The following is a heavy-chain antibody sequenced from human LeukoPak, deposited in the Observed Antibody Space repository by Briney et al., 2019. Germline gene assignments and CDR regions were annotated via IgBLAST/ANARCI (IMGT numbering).Heavy chain of an antibody. CDR1: GFTFSSYG. D-gene: IGHD3-10*01. Sequence: PGGSLRLSCAASGFTFSSYGMHWVRQAPGKGLEWVAVISYDGSDKYYADSVKGRLTISRDNSKNTLYLQMNILRAEDTAVYYCARRPPSQSFTGAEYIQHWGQGTLVTVSS. V-gene: IGHV3-30-3*01. CDR2: ISYDGSDK. J-gene: IGHJ1*01. CDR3: ARRPPSQSFTGAEYIQH.